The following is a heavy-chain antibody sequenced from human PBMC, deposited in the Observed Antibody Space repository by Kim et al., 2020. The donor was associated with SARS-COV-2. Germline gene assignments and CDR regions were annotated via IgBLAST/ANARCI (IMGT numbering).Heavy chain of an antibody. D-gene: IGHD5-12*01. CDR3: ASYSYGSRRWLRDY. CDR2: IYHSGST. CDR1: GGSISSSNW. Sequence: PETLSLTCAVSGGSISSSNWWSWVRQPPGKGLEWIGEIYHSGSTNYNPSLKSRVTISVDKSKNQFSLKLSSVTAADTAVYYCASYSYGSRRWLRDYWGQGTLVTVSS. V-gene: IGHV4-4*03. J-gene: IGHJ4*02.